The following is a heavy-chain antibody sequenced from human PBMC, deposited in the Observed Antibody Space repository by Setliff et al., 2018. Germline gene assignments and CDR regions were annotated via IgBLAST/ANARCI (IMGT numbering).Heavy chain of an antibody. V-gene: IGHV4-39*01. CDR2: IFYTGST. Sequence: PSETLSLTCTVSNGSISSGNYFWGWIRQPPGKGLEWMGSIFYTGSTYYSPSLKSRVTMSIDTSKNQFSLRLSSVTAADTAVYYCARMAVRVASRPSSPLEYYYYMDFWGKGATVTVSS. D-gene: IGHD6-6*01. CDR3: ARMAVRVASRPSSPLEYYYYMDF. J-gene: IGHJ6*03. CDR1: NGSISSGNYF.